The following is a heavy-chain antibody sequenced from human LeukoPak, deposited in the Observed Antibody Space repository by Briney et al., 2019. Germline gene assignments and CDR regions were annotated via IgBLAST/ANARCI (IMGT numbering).Heavy chain of an antibody. CDR3: ARDRAAAGILFDY. D-gene: IGHD6-13*01. Sequence: SVTVSCTASGGTFSSYAISWVRQAPGQGLEWMGGIIPIFGTANYAQKFQGRVTITADESTSTAYMELSSLRSEDTAVYYCARDRAAAGILFDYWGQGTLVTVSS. V-gene: IGHV1-69*13. J-gene: IGHJ4*02. CDR2: IIPIFGTA. CDR1: GGTFSSYA.